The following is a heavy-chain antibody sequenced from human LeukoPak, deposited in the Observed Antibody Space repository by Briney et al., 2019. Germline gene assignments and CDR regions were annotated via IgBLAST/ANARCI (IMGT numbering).Heavy chain of an antibody. J-gene: IGHJ5*02. CDR1: GYTFTSYY. V-gene: IGHV1-46*01. Sequence: ASVKVSCKASGYTFTSYYMHWVRQAPGQGLEWMGIINPSGGSTSYAQKFQGRVTMTRDTSTSTVYMELGSLRSEDTAVYYCARDDYGDYGWFDPWGQGTLVTVSS. D-gene: IGHD4-17*01. CDR3: ARDDYGDYGWFDP. CDR2: INPSGGST.